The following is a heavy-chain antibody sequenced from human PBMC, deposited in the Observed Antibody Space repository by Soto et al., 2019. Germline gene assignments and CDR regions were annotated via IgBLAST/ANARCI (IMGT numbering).Heavy chain of an antibody. J-gene: IGHJ1*01. CDR1: GFTFSSYA. Sequence: EVQLLESGGGLVQPGGSLRLSCAASGFTFSSYAMSWVRQAPGKGLEWVSAISGSGGSTYYADSGKGRFTISRDNSKNTLYLQMNSLRAEDTAVYYCAKGIAGYSSGWYPEYFQHWGQGTLVTVSS. D-gene: IGHD6-19*01. CDR3: AKGIAGYSSGWYPEYFQH. CDR2: ISGSGGST. V-gene: IGHV3-23*01.